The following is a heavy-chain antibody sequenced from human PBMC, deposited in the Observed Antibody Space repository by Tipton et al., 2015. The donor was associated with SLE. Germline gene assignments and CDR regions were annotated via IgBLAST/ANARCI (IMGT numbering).Heavy chain of an antibody. CDR1: GFSFRRYD. CDR3: ARGGMVVADYFDY. Sequence: SLRLSCAASGFSFRRYDMHWVRQAPGKDLEWVSVIGTDGDTHYSGSVKGRFIISRENAKNSLYLQMNSLRAEDTAVYYCARGGMVVADYFDYWGQGTLVTVSS. CDR2: IGTDGDT. D-gene: IGHD2-15*01. J-gene: IGHJ4*02. V-gene: IGHV3-13*01.